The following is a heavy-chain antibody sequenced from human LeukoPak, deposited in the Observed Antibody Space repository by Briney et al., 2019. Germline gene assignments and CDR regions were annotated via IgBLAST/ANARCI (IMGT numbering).Heavy chain of an antibody. V-gene: IGHV1-69*05. J-gene: IGHJ4*02. CDR1: GGTFSRYA. D-gene: IGHD2-21*02. CDR3: ARNTETAIPLPYYFDY. Sequence: GASVKVSCKPSGGTFSRYALSWVRQAPGQGLEWMGGITPMFGTANYAQKFQGRVTITRDTSASTAYMDLSSLRSEDTAVYYCARNTETAIPLPYYFDYWGQGTLVTVSS. CDR2: ITPMFGTA.